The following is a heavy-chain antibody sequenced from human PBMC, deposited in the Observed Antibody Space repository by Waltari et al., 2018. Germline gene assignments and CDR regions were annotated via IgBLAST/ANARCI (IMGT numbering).Heavy chain of an antibody. D-gene: IGHD2-15*01. J-gene: IGHJ6*02. CDR2: IFPMFGTG. CDR1: GGIFSNYV. Sequence: QVQLVQSGAEVKKPGSSVKVSCKASGGIFSNYVLTWVRQAPGQGLEWMGGIFPMFGTGNYAQRFRGRVTITADEITNTVYLDLSGLTSEDTAIYYCARGGRRVAAAPSTYYYALDVWGQGTTVTVSS. CDR3: ARGGRRVAAAPSTYYYALDV. V-gene: IGHV1-69*01.